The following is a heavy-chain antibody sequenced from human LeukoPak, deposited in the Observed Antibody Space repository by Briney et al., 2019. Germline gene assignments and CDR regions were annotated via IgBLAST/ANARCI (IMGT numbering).Heavy chain of an antibody. Sequence: ASVKVSCKTSGYSFSSSAISWVRQAPGQGLEWLGWINTYNAHTNYAQKVQGRVTMTTDTSTSTAYMELRSLRSDDTAVYYCARQGSAFDYWGQGTLVTVSS. V-gene: IGHV1-18*01. CDR3: ARQGSAFDY. CDR1: GYSFSSSA. J-gene: IGHJ4*02. CDR2: INTYNAHT.